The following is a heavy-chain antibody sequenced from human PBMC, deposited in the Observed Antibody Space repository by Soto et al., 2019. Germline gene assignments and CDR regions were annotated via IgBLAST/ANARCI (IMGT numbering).Heavy chain of an antibody. CDR3: AREVVVPAAIPLT. CDR1: RGSISSGDYY. D-gene: IGHD2-2*01. J-gene: IGHJ4*02. Sequence: PSETLSLPCTVSRGSISSGDYYWRWIRQPPGKGLEWIGYIYYSGSTYYNPSLKSRVTISVDTSKNQFSLKLSSVTAPDTAVYYCAREVVVPAAIPLTWGQGTLVTSPQ. CDR2: IYYSGST. V-gene: IGHV4-30-4*01.